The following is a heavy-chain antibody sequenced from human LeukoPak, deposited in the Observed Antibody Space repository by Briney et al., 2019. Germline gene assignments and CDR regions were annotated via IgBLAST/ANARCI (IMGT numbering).Heavy chain of an antibody. J-gene: IGHJ4*02. CDR1: GFTFSSYS. Sequence: GGSLRLSCAASGFTFSSYSMNWVRQAPGKGLEWVSSISSSSSYIYYADSVKGRFTISRDNSKNTLYLQMNSLRAEDTAVYYCAKDSAFYYDSSGYYYWGQGTLVTVSS. CDR3: AKDSAFYYDSSGYYY. D-gene: IGHD3-22*01. V-gene: IGHV3-21*01. CDR2: ISSSSSYI.